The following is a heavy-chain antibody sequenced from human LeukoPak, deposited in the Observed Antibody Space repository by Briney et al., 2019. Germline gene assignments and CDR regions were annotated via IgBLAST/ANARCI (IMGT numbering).Heavy chain of an antibody. Sequence: GGSLRLPCAASGFTFSDYYMSWIRQAPGKGLEWVSYISSSGSTIYYADSVKGRFTISRDNAKNSLYLQMNSLRAEDTAVYYCAREGSVLSDAFDIWGQGTMVTVSS. D-gene: IGHD3-10*01. J-gene: IGHJ3*02. V-gene: IGHV3-11*01. CDR2: ISSSGSTI. CDR3: AREGSVLSDAFDI. CDR1: GFTFSDYY.